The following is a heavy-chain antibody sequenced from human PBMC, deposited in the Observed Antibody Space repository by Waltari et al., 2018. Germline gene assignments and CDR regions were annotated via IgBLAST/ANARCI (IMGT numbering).Heavy chain of an antibody. V-gene: IGHV3-30*18. CDR2: ASFDGSTT. Sequence: QVQLVESGGGVVQPGMSLSLSCAASGFSLSHFGMHWVRQAPGKGLEWVALASFDGSTTYYADSVRGRFTISRDNSKNTLYLDINTLRVDDTAIYYCAKDAFGNTYLDHWGQGTLVTVSS. J-gene: IGHJ5*02. CDR1: GFSLSHFG. D-gene: IGHD3-10*01. CDR3: AKDAFGNTYLDH.